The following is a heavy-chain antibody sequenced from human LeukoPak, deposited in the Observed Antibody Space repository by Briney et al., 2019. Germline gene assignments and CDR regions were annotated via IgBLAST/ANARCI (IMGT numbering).Heavy chain of an antibody. CDR3: ARDLYDFWSGYYSYYYYGMDV. V-gene: IGHV3-48*01. J-gene: IGHJ6*02. Sequence: PGGSLRLSCAASGFTFSSDSMNWVRQAPGKGLEWVSYISSSGSTIYYADFVKGRFSISRDNAKNSLYLQMNSLRAEDTAVYYCARDLYDFWSGYYSYYYYGMDVWGQGTTVTVSS. CDR1: GFTFSSDS. D-gene: IGHD3-3*01. CDR2: ISSSGSTI.